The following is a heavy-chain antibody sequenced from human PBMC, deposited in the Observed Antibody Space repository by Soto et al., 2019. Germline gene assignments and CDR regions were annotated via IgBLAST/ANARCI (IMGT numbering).Heavy chain of an antibody. CDR2: IFHTGST. Sequence: QLQLQESGPGLVKPSETLSLTCNVSGGAIDSSSYYWGWIRQPPGKGLEWIGSIFHTGSTYYNPSLKSGLTISVDTSKNKFSLRLSSVTAADTAVYFCARLNDYVEFFQHWGQGTLVTVSS. CDR3: ARLNDYVEFFQH. CDR1: GGAIDSSSYY. J-gene: IGHJ1*01. D-gene: IGHD4-17*01. V-gene: IGHV4-39*01.